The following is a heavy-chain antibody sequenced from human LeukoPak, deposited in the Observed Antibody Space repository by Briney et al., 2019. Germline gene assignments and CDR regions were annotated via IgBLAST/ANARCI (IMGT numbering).Heavy chain of an antibody. CDR1: GFTLSSYT. V-gene: IGHV3-48*01. Sequence: PGGSLRLSCAASGFTLSSYTMNWVRQAPGKGLEWVSYISSSSSTIYYADSVKGRFTISRDNAKNSLYLQMNSLRAEDTAVYYCARASVDRCAFDSWGQGTMVTASS. CDR2: ISSSSSTI. CDR3: ARASVDRCAFDS. D-gene: IGHD2-15*01. J-gene: IGHJ3*02.